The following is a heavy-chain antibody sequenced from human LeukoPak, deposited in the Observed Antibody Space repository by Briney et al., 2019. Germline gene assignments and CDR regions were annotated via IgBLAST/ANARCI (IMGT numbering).Heavy chain of an antibody. J-gene: IGHJ5*02. CDR1: GGSISSSSYY. CDR3: ARHSGYDTYYYDSSGRGGFAP. D-gene: IGHD3-22*01. Sequence: PSETLSLTCTVSGGSISSSSYYWGWIRQPPGKGLEWIGSIYYSGSTYYNPSLKSRVTISVDTSKNQFSLKLSSVTAADTAVYYCARHSGYDTYYYDSSGRGGFAPWGQGTLVTVSS. V-gene: IGHV4-39*01. CDR2: IYYSGST.